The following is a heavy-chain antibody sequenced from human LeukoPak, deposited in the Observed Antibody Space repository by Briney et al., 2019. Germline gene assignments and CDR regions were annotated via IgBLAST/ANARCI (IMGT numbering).Heavy chain of an antibody. CDR1: GASISSGSNY. CDR2: IHYGGST. CDR3: ARRGGITGTTELDV. D-gene: IGHD1-7*01. V-gene: IGHV4-39*01. Sequence: SETLSLTCTVSGASISSGSNYWGWIRQPPGKGLEWIGSIHYGGSTYYNPSLKSRVTISVDTSKNQFSLELSSVTAADTSVYYCARRGGITGTTELDVWGKGTTVTVSS. J-gene: IGHJ6*04.